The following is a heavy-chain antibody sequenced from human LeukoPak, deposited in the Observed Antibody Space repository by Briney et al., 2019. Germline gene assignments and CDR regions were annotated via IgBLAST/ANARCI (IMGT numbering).Heavy chain of an antibody. V-gene: IGHV1-18*01. D-gene: IGHD3-9*01. CDR2: ISGYNANA. CDR1: GYTFSSYG. J-gene: IGHJ4*02. Sequence: VASVTVSCKASGYTFSSYGISWVRQAPGQGLKWMGWISGYNANAKYAQKLQGRVTMTTDTSTSTVLMELRSLRSDDTAVYYCARDTYDFLTGRYSGSGGDYWGQGTLVTVSS. CDR3: ARDTYDFLTGRYSGSGGDY.